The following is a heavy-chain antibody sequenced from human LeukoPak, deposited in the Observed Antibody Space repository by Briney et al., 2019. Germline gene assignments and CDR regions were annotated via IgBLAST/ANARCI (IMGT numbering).Heavy chain of an antibody. V-gene: IGHV4-34*01. Sequence: PSETLSLTCAVYGGSFSSYYWSWIRQPPGKGLEWIGEINHSGSTNYNPSLKSRVTISVDTSKNQFSLKLSSVTAADTAVYYCAREDGYNNYFDYWGQGTLVTVSS. CDR1: GGSFSSYY. CDR3: AREDGYNNYFDY. J-gene: IGHJ4*02. CDR2: INHSGST. D-gene: IGHD5-24*01.